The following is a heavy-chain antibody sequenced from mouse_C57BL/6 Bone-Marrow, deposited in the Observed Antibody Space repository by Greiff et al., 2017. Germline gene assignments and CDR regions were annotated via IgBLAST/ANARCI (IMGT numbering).Heavy chain of an antibody. CDR2: IDPSDSYT. J-gene: IGHJ2*01. CDR1: GYTFTSYW. CDR3: ALPYFDY. Sequence: QVQLKQPGAELVMPGASVKLSCKASGYTFTSYWIHWVKQRPGQGLEWIGEIDPSDSYTNYNQKFKGKSTLTVDKSSSTAYMQLSSLTSEDSAVYYCALPYFDYWGQGTTLTVSS. D-gene: IGHD1-1*01. V-gene: IGHV1-69*01.